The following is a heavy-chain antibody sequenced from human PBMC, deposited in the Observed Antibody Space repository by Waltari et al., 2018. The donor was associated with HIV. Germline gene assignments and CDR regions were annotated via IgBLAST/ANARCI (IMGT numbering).Heavy chain of an antibody. D-gene: IGHD6-19*01. Sequence: EVQLVESGGGLVQPGGSLKLSCAASGFTFSGSAVHWVRQPSGKGLGGVGRIRTKSTNYATEYAASVKGRFSISRDDSKNTAFLQMNSLKTEDTAVYYCTSWDSSGWKANFWGQGTLVTVSS. CDR2: IRTKSTNYAT. CDR1: GFTFSGSA. J-gene: IGHJ4*02. V-gene: IGHV3-73*02. CDR3: TSWDSSGWKANF.